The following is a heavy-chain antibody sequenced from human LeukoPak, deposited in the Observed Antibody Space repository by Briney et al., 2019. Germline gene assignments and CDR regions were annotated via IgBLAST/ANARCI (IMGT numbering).Heavy chain of an antibody. Sequence: GGSLRLSCVASGFTFSSYWMTWVRQAPGKGLEWVANIKTDGSLIYYVDSVKGQFTISRDNAKNSLYLQMNSLRVEDTAVYYCARDLNWETYWGQGTLVSVSS. V-gene: IGHV3-7*01. CDR2: IKTDGSLI. J-gene: IGHJ4*02. D-gene: IGHD7-27*01. CDR3: ARDLNWETY. CDR1: GFTFSSYW.